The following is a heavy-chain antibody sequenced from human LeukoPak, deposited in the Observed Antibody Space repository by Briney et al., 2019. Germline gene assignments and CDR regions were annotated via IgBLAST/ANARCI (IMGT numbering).Heavy chain of an antibody. J-gene: IGHJ4*02. CDR1: GYTFTSYG. CDR3: ARGPVDIVAKTKAIFDY. Sequence: ASVKVSCKASGYTFTSYGISWVRQAPGQGLEWMGWISAYNGNTNYAQKLQGRVTMTTDTSTSTAYMELRSLRSDDTAVYYCARGPVDIVAKTKAIFDYWGQGTLVTVSS. D-gene: IGHD5-12*01. V-gene: IGHV1-18*01. CDR2: ISAYNGNT.